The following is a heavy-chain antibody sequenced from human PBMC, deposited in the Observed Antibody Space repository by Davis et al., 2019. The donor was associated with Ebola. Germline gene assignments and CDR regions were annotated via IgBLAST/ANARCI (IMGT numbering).Heavy chain of an antibody. CDR3: ARDSYYDSSGYYRFFDY. CDR1: GGSISSYY. V-gene: IGHV4-59*01. D-gene: IGHD3-22*01. CDR2: IYYSGST. J-gene: IGHJ4*02. Sequence: MPSETLSLTCTVSGGSISSYYWSWIRQPPGTGLEWIGYIYYSGSTNYNPSLKSRVTISVDTSKNQFSLKLSSVTAADTAVYYCARDSYYDSSGYYRFFDYWGQGTLVTVSS.